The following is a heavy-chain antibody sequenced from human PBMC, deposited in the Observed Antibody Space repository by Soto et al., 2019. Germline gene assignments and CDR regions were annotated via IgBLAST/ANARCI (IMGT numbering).Heavy chain of an antibody. Sequence: QITLKESGPTLAKPTQTLTLTCTFSGFSLSTSGVGVGWIRQPPGKALEWLALIYWDDDKRYSPTLKSRLTNTKVTSKFRVVLTMTNMDPVDTSPYSYVHRGGYYAFAIWGQRTTVTVFS. J-gene: IGHJ3*02. CDR3: VHRGGYYAFAI. D-gene: IGHD5-18*01. CDR2: IYWDDDK. V-gene: IGHV2-5*02. CDR1: GFSLSTSGVG.